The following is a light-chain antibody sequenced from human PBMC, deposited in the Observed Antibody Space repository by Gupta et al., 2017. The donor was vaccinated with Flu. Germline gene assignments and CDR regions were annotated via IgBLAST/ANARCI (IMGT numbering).Light chain of an antibody. V-gene: IGLV1-47*01. CDR1: SSNIGNNY. CDR2: RND. J-gene: IGLJ3*02. Sequence: QSVLTQPPSASGTPGQRVTISCSGSSSNIGNNYVYWYQHLPGTAPKLLIYRNDQRPAGVPDRFSGSKSGTSASLAISGPRAEEEGDYFCAAWDDSVSGVFGGGTKLTVL. CDR3: AAWDDSVSGV.